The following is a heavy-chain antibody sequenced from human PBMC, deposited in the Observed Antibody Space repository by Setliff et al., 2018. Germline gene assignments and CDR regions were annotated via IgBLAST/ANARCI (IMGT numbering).Heavy chain of an antibody. Sequence: SETLSLTCTVSGGSISSSSYQWGWVRQTPGKGLEWIGSIYYSGTAYYNPSLKSRVTISVDTSKNQFSLQVTSVTATDTAVYYCARHEFVGGYYGSVTYCHFDYWGQGILVTVS. D-gene: IGHD3-10*01. CDR3: ARHEFVGGYYGSVTYCHFDY. CDR1: GGSISSSSYQ. J-gene: IGHJ4*02. V-gene: IGHV4-39*01. CDR2: IYYSGTA.